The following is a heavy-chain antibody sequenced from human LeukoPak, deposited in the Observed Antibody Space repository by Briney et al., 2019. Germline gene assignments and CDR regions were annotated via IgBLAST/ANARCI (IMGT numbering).Heavy chain of an antibody. CDR1: GFTFSDYY. V-gene: IGHV3-11*04. J-gene: IGHJ4*02. D-gene: IGHD2-8*01. CDR2: ISSSGSTI. Sequence: GGFLRLSCAASGFTFSDYYMSWIRQAPGKGLEWVSYISSSGSTIYYADSVKGRFTISRDNAKNSLYLQMHSLRAEDTAVYYCARDGCTNGVCYPKLDYWGQGTLVTVSS. CDR3: ARDGCTNGVCYPKLDY.